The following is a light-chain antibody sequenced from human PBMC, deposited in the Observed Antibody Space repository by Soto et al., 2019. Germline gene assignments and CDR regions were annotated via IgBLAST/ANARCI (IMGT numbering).Light chain of an antibody. CDR1: SSDVGGYNY. J-gene: IGLJ3*02. V-gene: IGLV2-14*01. Sequence: QSVLTQPASVSGSPGQSLTISCTGTSSDVGGYNYVSWYQQHPGKAPKLMIYEVSNRPSGVSNRFSGSKSGNTASLTISGLQAEHEADYYCSSYTSSSTWVFGGVTELTVL. CDR2: EVS. CDR3: SSYTSSSTWV.